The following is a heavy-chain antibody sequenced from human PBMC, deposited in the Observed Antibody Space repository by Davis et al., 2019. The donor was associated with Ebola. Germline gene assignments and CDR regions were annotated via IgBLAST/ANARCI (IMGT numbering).Heavy chain of an antibody. CDR3: ARERDTRMEYYYGMDV. J-gene: IGHJ6*04. V-gene: IGHV3-30*03. D-gene: IGHD5-18*01. CDR2: ISYDGSNK. CDR1: GFTFSSYG. Sequence: GGSLRLSCAASGFTFSSYGMHWVRQAPGKGLEWVAVISYDGSNKYYADSVKGRFTISRDNSKNTLYLQMISLRAEDTAVYYCARERDTRMEYYYGMDVWGKGTTVTVSS.